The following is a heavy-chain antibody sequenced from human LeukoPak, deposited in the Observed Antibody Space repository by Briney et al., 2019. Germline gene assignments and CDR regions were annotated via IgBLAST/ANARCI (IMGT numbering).Heavy chain of an antibody. CDR3: ARATGGRQNFDY. Sequence: GGSLRLSCAASGFTLSRYWMSWVRQAPGKGLEGVANIKHDGSEKYYVDSVKGRFTISRENAKNSLYLQMNSLRAEDTAVYYCARATGGRQNFDYWGRGTLVTVSS. CDR1: GFTLSRYW. CDR2: IKHDGSEK. V-gene: IGHV3-7*03. J-gene: IGHJ4*02. D-gene: IGHD2-8*02.